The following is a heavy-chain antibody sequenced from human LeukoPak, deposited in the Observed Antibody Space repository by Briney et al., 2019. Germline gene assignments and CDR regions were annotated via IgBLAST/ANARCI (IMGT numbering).Heavy chain of an antibody. CDR3: ARAGGYYDYGMDV. Sequence: ASVKVSCKTSGYTFTSYYVHWVRQAPGQGLEWMGIITTSGGNTTHSQKFQGRFTMTRDTSTSTVFMELSSLRSEDTAVYYCARAGGYYDYGMDVWGQGTTVTVSS. D-gene: IGHD2-15*01. CDR2: ITTSGGNT. CDR1: GYTFTSYY. V-gene: IGHV1-46*01. J-gene: IGHJ6*02.